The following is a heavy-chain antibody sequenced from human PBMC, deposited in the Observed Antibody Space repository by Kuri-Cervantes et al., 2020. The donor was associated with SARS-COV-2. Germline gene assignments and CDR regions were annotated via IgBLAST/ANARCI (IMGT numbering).Heavy chain of an antibody. CDR2: ISGSGGST. Sequence: GGSLRLSCAASGFTFSSYAMSWVRQAPGKGLEWVSAISGSGGSTYYADSVKGRFTISRDNSMNTLYLQMNSLRAEDTALYYCAKALSGCAGDCPTRWGQGTLVTVSS. D-gene: IGHD2-21*01. CDR3: AKALSGCAGDCPTR. J-gene: IGHJ4*02. CDR1: GFTFSSYA. V-gene: IGHV3-23*01.